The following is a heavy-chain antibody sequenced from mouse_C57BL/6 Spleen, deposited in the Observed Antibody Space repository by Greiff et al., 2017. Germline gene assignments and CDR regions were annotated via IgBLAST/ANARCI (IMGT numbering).Heavy chain of an antibody. Sequence: QVQLQQSGAELVRPGASVKLSCKASGYTFTDYYINWVKQRPGQGLEWIARIYPGSGNTYYNEKFKGKATLTAEKSSSTAYMQLSSLTSEDSAVYFCARAKLFYDGYPLYAMDYWGQGTSVTVSS. D-gene: IGHD2-3*01. CDR2: IYPGSGNT. CDR3: ARAKLFYDGYPLYAMDY. CDR1: GYTFTDYY. J-gene: IGHJ4*01. V-gene: IGHV1-76*01.